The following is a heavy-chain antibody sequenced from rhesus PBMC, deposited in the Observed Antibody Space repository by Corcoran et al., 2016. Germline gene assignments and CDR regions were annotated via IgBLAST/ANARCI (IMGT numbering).Heavy chain of an antibody. CDR2: IGGSSGST. Sequence: QVQLQESGPGLVKPSETLSLTCAVSGYSISSGYGWSWIRQPPGKGLEWIGYIGGSSGSTNYNPSLKSRVTISKDTSKNQFSLKLSSVTAADTAVYYCARVWYYWYFDLWGPGTPIIISS. V-gene: IGHV4-127*01. CDR3: ARVWYYWYFDL. CDR1: GYSISSGYG. D-gene: IGHD2-21*01. J-gene: IGHJ2*01.